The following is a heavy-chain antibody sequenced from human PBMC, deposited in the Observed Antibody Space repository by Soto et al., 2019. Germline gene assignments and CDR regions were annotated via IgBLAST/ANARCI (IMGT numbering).Heavy chain of an antibody. CDR3: ARGADYHPGV. J-gene: IGHJ6*02. V-gene: IGHV4-34*01. CDR2: VIHSGIT. Sequence: QVRLQQWGAGLLKPSETLSLTCGGSFSGSYWTWIRQPPGKGLEWIGEVIHSGITNYSPSLKSRVTISVDTSKNQFSLTLTSVTAADTAVYYCARGADYHPGVWGQGTTVIVSS. D-gene: IGHD5-12*01. CDR1: GSFSGSY.